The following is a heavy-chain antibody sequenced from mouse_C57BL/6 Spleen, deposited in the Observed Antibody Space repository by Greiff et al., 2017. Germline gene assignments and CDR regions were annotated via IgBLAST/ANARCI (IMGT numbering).Heavy chain of an antibody. Sequence: VQLQQPGAELVKPGASVKLSCKASGYTFTDYEMHWVKQIPVHGLEWIGDIDPDTGCTTYNQKFKGKATLTADTSSSTAYMQLRSLTSEDSAVYYCARVHGGSTMDYWGQGTPLTVSS. CDR1: GYTFTDYE. CDR3: ARVHGGSTMDY. V-gene: IGHV1-15*01. CDR2: IDPDTGCT. J-gene: IGHJ2*01. D-gene: IGHD2-1*01.